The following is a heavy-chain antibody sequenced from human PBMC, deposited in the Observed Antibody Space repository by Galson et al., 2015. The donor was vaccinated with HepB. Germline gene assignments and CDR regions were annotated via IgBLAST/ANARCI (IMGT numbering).Heavy chain of an antibody. D-gene: IGHD3-10*01. J-gene: IGHJ5*02. CDR3: AKGGVIRGPCVSWFDP. Sequence: SLRLSCAASGFTLGSYAMTWVRQAPGEGLEWVSGISVSGGRTNYADSVKGRFTISRDNSKNTLYLQMNSLKAEATAVYYCAKGGVIRGPCVSWFDPWGQGTVVNVSA. V-gene: IGHV3-23*01. CDR1: GFTLGSYA. CDR2: ISVSGGRT.